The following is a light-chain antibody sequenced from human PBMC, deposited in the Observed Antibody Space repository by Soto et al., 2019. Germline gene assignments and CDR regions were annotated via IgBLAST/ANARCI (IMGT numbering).Light chain of an antibody. J-gene: IGLJ2*01. CDR3: CSYAGSYTLV. Sequence: QSALTQPRSVSGSPGQSVTISCTGTSSDVGAYNYVSWYQQHPGKAPKLMIYDVSKRPSGVPDRFFGSKSGNTASLTISGLQAEDEADYYCCSYAGSYTLVFGGGTKLTVL. CDR2: DVS. V-gene: IGLV2-11*01. CDR1: SSDVGAYNY.